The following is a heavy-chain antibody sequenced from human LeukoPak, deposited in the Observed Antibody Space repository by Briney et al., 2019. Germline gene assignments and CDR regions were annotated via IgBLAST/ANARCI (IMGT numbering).Heavy chain of an antibody. CDR1: GYTFTSYY. CDR2: INPSSDKT. J-gene: IGHJ3*01. V-gene: IGHV1-46*01. D-gene: IGHD6-19*01. Sequence: GASVKVSCKASGYTFTSYYMHWVRQAPGQGLEWMGIINPSSDKTNYAQKFQGRVTMTRDISTSTVYMELNSLRFEDTAVYYCARDLRTIAVTGIGVFDVWGQGTKVTVSS. CDR3: ARDLRTIAVTGIGVFDV.